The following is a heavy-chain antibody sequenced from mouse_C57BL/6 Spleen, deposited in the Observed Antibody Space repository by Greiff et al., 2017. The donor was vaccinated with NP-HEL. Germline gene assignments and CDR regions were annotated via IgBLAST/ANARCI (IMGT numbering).Heavy chain of an antibody. J-gene: IGHJ3*01. V-gene: IGHV5-4*01. D-gene: IGHD4-1*01. CDR1: GFTFSSYA. CDR2: ISDGGSYT. CDR3: ARDPGTGSFAY. Sequence: DVKLVESGGGLVKPGGSLKLSCAASGFTFSSYAMSWVRQTPEKRLEWVATISDGGSYTYYPDNVKGRFTISRGNAKNNLYLQMSHLKSEDTAMYYCARDPGTGSFAYWGQGTLVTVSA.